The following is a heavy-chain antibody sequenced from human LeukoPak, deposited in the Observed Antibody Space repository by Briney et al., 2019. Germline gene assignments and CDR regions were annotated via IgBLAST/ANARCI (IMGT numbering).Heavy chain of an antibody. CDR1: GDSISNYY. J-gene: IGHJ4*02. D-gene: IGHD6-19*01. V-gene: IGHV4-59*01. Sequence: SETLFLTCTVSGDSISNYYWAWIRQSPGKGLEWIGYIYYSGSTYYNPSLKSRVTMSVDTANNQFSLKLSSVTAADTAVYYCARVTSGWSSYLDYWGQGTLVTVSS. CDR3: ARVTSGWSSYLDY. CDR2: IYYSGST.